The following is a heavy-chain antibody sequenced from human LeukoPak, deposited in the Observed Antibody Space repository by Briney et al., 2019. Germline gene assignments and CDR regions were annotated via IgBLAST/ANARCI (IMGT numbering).Heavy chain of an antibody. V-gene: IGHV4-59*01. J-gene: IGHJ4*02. CDR1: GASISSYY. CDR3: ARGVEYFDY. D-gene: IGHD5-24*01. Sequence: SETLSLTCTVSGASISSYYWTWIRQPPGKGLEWIGYIYYSGSTNYNLSLKSRVTISVDTSKNQFSLKLSSVTAADTAVYYCARGVEYFDYWGQGTLVTVSS. CDR2: IYYSGST.